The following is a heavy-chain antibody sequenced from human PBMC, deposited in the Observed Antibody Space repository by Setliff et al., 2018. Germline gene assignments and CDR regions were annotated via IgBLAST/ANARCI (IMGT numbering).Heavy chain of an antibody. D-gene: IGHD6-6*01. CDR3: ARHVGPSIAARHFLYYYYYYMDV. V-gene: IGHV4-59*08. Sequence: SETLSLTCTVSGGSISTYYWSWIRQPPGKGLEFIGHIYSSGTTNYSPSLKSRVTISVDTSKNQFSLKLSSVTAADTAVYYCARHVGPSIAARHFLYYYYYYMDVWGKGTTVTVSS. J-gene: IGHJ6*03. CDR1: GGSISTYY. CDR2: IYSSGTT.